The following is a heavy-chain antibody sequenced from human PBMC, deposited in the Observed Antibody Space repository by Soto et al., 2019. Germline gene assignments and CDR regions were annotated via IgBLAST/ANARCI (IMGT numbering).Heavy chain of an antibody. CDR3: ARGQCRYGY. V-gene: IGHV1-8*01. J-gene: IGHJ4*02. CDR1: GYTFTSYA. CDR2: MNANSGNT. Sequence: QVQLVQYGAEVKQPGASVKVSCKASGYTFTSYAINWVRQATGQGLEWMGWMNANSGNTGYAQKFQGRVTMTRNTALNKAYHELSSLRYKETAVYYCARGQCRYGYRGPGTLVPVFS. D-gene: IGHD5-18*01.